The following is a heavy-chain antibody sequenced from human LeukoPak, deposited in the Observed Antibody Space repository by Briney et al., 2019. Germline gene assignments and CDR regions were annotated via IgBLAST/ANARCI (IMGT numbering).Heavy chain of an antibody. CDR2: IYYSGST. Sequence: SETLSLTCTVSGGSISSSSYYWGWIRQPPGKGLEWIGSIYYSGSTYYNPSLKSRVTISVDTSKNQFSLKLSSVTAADTAVYYCARAAVLNSYYYYMDVWGKGTTVTISS. CDR1: GGSISSSSYY. CDR3: ARAAVLNSYYYYMDV. J-gene: IGHJ6*03. D-gene: IGHD6-19*01. V-gene: IGHV4-39*07.